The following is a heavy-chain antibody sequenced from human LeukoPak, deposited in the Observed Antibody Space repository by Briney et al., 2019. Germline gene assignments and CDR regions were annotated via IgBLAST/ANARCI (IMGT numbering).Heavy chain of an antibody. CDR2: IYYSGNT. V-gene: IGHV4-59*08. CDR1: GASISSDY. Sequence: PSETLSLTCSVSGASISSDYWSWIRQPPGKGLEWIGYIYYSGNTNYNPSLKSRVTISVDTSKNQFSLKLSSVTAADTAVYYCASGTYYYDSSGFYYYYYGMDVWGQGTTVTVSS. CDR3: ASGTYYYDSSGFYYYYYGMDV. D-gene: IGHD3-22*01. J-gene: IGHJ6*02.